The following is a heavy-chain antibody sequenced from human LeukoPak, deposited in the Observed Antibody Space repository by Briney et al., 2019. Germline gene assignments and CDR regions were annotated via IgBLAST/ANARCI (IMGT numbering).Heavy chain of an antibody. CDR1: GYTFTGYY. V-gene: IGHV1-18*04. CDR3: ARVGEAAYFDY. Sequence: ASVKVSCKASGYTFTGYYMHWVRQAPGQGLEWMGWISAYNGNTNYAQKLQGRVTMTTDTSTSTAYMELRSLRSDDTAVYYCARVGEAAYFDYWGQGTLVTVSS. D-gene: IGHD2-15*01. CDR2: ISAYNGNT. J-gene: IGHJ4*02.